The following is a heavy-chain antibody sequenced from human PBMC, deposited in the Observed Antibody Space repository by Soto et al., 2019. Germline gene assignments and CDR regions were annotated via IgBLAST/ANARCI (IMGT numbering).Heavy chain of an antibody. CDR2: IYYSGST. D-gene: IGHD7-27*01. CDR1: GGSISSYY. Sequence: QVQLQESGPGLVKPSETLSLTCTVSGGSISSYYWSWIRQPPGKGLEWIGYIYYSGSTNYNPSLKRRFTISVDTSKNQFSLKVSSVTAADTAVYYCARRWGTSFDFWGQGTLVTVSS. V-gene: IGHV4-59*01. J-gene: IGHJ4*02. CDR3: ARRWGTSFDF.